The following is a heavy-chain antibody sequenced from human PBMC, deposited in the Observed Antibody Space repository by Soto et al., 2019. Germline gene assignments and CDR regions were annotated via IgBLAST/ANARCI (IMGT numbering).Heavy chain of an antibody. Sequence: PSETLSLTCTVSGGSIISGDYYWSWIRQPPGKGLEWIGYIYYSGDTSYNPSLKSRVTISIDTSKNQFSLKLSSVTAADTAVYYCARVVYSSSKRFLARWFDPWGQGTLVTVSS. CDR1: GGSIISGDYY. D-gene: IGHD6-6*01. CDR3: ARVVYSSSKRFLARWFDP. J-gene: IGHJ5*02. CDR2: IYYSGDT. V-gene: IGHV4-30-4*08.